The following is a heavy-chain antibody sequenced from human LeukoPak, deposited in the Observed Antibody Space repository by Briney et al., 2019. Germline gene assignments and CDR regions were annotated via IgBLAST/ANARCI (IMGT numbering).Heavy chain of an antibody. J-gene: IGHJ5*02. Sequence: GGSLRLSCAASGFTFSDYYMSWIRQAPRKGLEWVSYISSTGSTIYYGDSVKGRFTISRDNAKNSLYLQMNSLRAEDTAVYYCTRAKRGIGFDPWVQGTLVTVSS. CDR1: GFTFSDYY. CDR3: TRAKRGIGFDP. CDR2: ISSTGSTI. D-gene: IGHD3-16*01. V-gene: IGHV3-11*01.